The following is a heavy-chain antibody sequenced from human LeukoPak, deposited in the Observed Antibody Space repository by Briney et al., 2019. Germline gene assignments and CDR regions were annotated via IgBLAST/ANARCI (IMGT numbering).Heavy chain of an antibody. CDR1: GLTLGGHD. CDR3: VREARGYHYTYVDY. V-gene: IGHV3-13*01. CDR2: VTAGHNA. D-gene: IGHD5-18*01. Sequence: PGGSQRLSCTASGLTLGGHDMHWVRQTTGDGLEWVADVTAGHNAFYAGSVKGRFTVSREHAKNSLYLQMNSLRAGDTAVYYCVREARGYHYTYVDYWGQGSLVNVSS. J-gene: IGHJ4*02.